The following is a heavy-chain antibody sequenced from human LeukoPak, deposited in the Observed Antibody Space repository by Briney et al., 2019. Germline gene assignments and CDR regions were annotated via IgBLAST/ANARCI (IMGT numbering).Heavy chain of an antibody. CDR2: INHSGST. CDR3: ARGGIVATIRSGYYYGDFDY. Sequence: SENLSLTCAVYGGSFSGYYWSWIRQPPGKGLEWIGEINHSGSTNYNPSLKSRVTISVDTSKNQFSLKLSSVTAADTAVYYCARGGIVATIRSGYYYGDFDYWGQGTLVTVSS. CDR1: GGSFSGYY. V-gene: IGHV4-34*01. D-gene: IGHD3-22*01. J-gene: IGHJ4*02.